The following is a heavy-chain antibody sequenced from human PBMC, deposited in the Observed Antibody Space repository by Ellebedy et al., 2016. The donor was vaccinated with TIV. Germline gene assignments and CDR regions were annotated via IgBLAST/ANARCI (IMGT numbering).Heavy chain of an antibody. Sequence: PGGSLRLSCAASGFSFSDYCMTWVRQGPGKGLEWVARILQDGNGKYYVDSVKGRFTISRDNARYSVYLQMSSLRAEDTAMYYCARDTLVGVTDAYFDYWGQGTLVTVSS. D-gene: IGHD1-26*01. CDR2: ILQDGNGK. V-gene: IGHV3-7*01. CDR1: GFSFSDYC. J-gene: IGHJ4*02. CDR3: ARDTLVGVTDAYFDY.